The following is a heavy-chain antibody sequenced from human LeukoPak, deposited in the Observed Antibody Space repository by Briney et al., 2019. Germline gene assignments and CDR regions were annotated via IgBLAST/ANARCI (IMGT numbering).Heavy chain of an antibody. V-gene: IGHV4-4*07. CDR2: IYTSGST. J-gene: IGHJ6*03. CDR3: ARDPRYCSSTSCYKDYYYMDV. CDR1: GYSISSGYY. D-gene: IGHD2-2*02. Sequence: SETLSLTCTVSGYSISSGYYWGWIRQPAGKGLEWIGRIYTSGSTNYNPSLKSRVTMSVDTSKNQFSLKLSSVTAADTAVYYCARDPRYCSSTSCYKDYYYMDVWGKGTTVTVSS.